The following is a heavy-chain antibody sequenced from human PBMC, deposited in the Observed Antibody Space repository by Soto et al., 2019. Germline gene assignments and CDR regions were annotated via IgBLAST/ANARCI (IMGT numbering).Heavy chain of an antibody. Sequence: SETLSLTCTVSGGSISSGGYYWSWIRQHPGKGLEWIGYIYYTGSTYYNPSLKSRVTVSVDRSSNQFSLKLNSVTAADTAVYHCARGSNYFDYWGQGTLIT. J-gene: IGHJ4*02. CDR3: ARGSNYFDY. CDR2: IYYTGST. CDR1: GGSISSGGYY. V-gene: IGHV4-31*03.